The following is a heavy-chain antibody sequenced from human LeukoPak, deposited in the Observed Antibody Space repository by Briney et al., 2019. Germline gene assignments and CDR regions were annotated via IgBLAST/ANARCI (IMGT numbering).Heavy chain of an antibody. CDR3: AKSLDSSSWFYFDH. J-gene: IGHJ4*02. CDR1: GFTFTDYY. V-gene: IGHV3-11*06. CDR2: ITAGTTYT. D-gene: IGHD6-19*01. Sequence: PGGSLRLSCVASGFTFTDYYVGWIRQAPGKGLEWVSYITAGTTYTKYADSVKGRFTISRDTTKNSVSLQMNSLRVEDTAVYYCAKSLDSSSWFYFDHWGLGTLVTVSS.